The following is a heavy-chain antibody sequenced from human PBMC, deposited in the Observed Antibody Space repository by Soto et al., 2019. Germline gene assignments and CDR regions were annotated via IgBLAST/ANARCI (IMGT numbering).Heavy chain of an antibody. D-gene: IGHD1-26*01. Sequence: GGSLRLSCAASGFTFSDHYMDWVRQAPGKGLEWVGRTRNKANSYTTEYAASVKGRFTISRDDSKNSLYLQMNSLKTEDTAVYYCAIGSAYSGSYSNWGQGTMVTVSS. V-gene: IGHV3-72*01. CDR1: GFTFSDHY. CDR3: AIGSAYSGSYSN. CDR2: TRNKANSYTT. J-gene: IGHJ3*01.